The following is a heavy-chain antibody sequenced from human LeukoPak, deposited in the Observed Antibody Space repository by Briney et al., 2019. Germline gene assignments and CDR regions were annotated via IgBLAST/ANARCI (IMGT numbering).Heavy chain of an antibody. Sequence: GESLKISCQGSGYSFTSYWIGWMRQMPGQGLELMAIIYPANSATRYSPSVQGRVTISADNYINTAYLQWSSLRASDTAMYYCAIQAYYHSTAYGNWGQGTLVTVSS. D-gene: IGHD3-22*01. CDR3: AIQAYYHSTAYGN. CDR1: GYSFTSYW. V-gene: IGHV5-51*01. CDR2: IYPANSAT. J-gene: IGHJ4*02.